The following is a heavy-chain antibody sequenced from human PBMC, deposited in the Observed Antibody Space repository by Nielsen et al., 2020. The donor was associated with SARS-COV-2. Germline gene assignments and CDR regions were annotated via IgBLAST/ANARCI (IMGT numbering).Heavy chain of an antibody. V-gene: IGHV3-30*18. D-gene: IGHD1-26*01. CDR1: GFTFSSYG. CDR3: AKDVNPWEYYYGMDV. CDR2: ISYDGSNK. J-gene: IGHJ6*02. Sequence: GGSLRFSCAASGFTFSSYGMHWVRQAPGKGLEWVAVISYDGSNKYYADSVKGRFTISRDNSKNTLYLQMNSLRAEDTAVYYCAKDVNPWEYYYGMDVWGQGTTVTVSS.